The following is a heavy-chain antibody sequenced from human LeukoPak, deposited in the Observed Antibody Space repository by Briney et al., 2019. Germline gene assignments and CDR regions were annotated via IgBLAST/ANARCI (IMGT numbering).Heavy chain of an antibody. CDR3: AKDMETKYYYDSSSEDYYYCGMDV. D-gene: IGHD3-22*01. V-gene: IGHV3-21*04. J-gene: IGHJ6*02. CDR2: IRSSTTHI. CDR1: GFTFSNYD. Sequence: PGGSLRLSCAGSGFTFSNYDMNWVRQAPGKGLEWVSSIRSSTTHIYYADSVKGRFTVSRDNSKNSLYLQMNSLRAEDTALHYCAKDMETKYYYDSSSEDYYYCGMDVWGQGTTVTVSS.